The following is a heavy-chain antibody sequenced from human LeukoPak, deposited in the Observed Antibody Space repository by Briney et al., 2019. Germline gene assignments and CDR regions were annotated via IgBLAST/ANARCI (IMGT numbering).Heavy chain of an antibody. D-gene: IGHD2-2*03. CDR3: ARSGYCSSTSCPLFDYYYYGMDV. CDR1: GYTFTIYG. Sequence: ASVKVSFKASGYTFTIYGISWVRQAPGQGLEWMGWISAYNGNTNYAQKLQGRVTMTTDTSTSTAYMELRSLRSDDTAVYYCARSGYCSSTSCPLFDYYYYGMDVWGQGTTVTVSS. J-gene: IGHJ6*02. V-gene: IGHV1-18*01. CDR2: ISAYNGNT.